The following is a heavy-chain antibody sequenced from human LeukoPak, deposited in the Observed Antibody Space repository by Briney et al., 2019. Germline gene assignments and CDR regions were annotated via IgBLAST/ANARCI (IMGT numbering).Heavy chain of an antibody. CDR3: AKDICGGNCYPHGGY. D-gene: IGHD2-21*01. Sequence: PGGSLRLSCAASGFTFSNYGMHWVRQAPGKGLEWGAFIPYDGSNKYYADSLQGRLTIPRDNSMNTLYLQMSSLRAEDTARYYCAKDICGGNCYPHGGYWGQGTLVTVSS. CDR2: IPYDGSNK. V-gene: IGHV3-30*02. J-gene: IGHJ4*02. CDR1: GFTFSNYG.